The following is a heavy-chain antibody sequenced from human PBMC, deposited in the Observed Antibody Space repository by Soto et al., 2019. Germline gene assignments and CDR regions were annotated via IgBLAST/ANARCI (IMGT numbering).Heavy chain of an antibody. V-gene: IGHV3-21*01. CDR1: GFTFSSYS. D-gene: IGHD3-22*01. CDR3: ARDIIGGGCYWSVKPSYYYYGMDV. CDR2: IGSSSSYI. J-gene: IGHJ6*02. Sequence: GGSLRLSCAASGFTFSSYSMNWVRQAPGKGLEWVSSIGSSSSYIYYADSVKGRFTISRDNAKNSLYLQMNSLRAEDTAVYYCARDIIGGGCYWSVKPSYYYYGMDVWGQGTTVTVSS.